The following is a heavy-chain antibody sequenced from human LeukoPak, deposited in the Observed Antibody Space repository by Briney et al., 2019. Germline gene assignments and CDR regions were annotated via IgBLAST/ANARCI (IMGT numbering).Heavy chain of an antibody. CDR1: GGSISSGSYY. CDR3: AGRWYYDNAYYFDY. Sequence: TSQTPSLTCTVSGGSISSGSYYWTWIRQPAGKGLEWLGRIYSSGSTDYNPSLKSRVTISEDTSKNQCSLKLTSVTAADTAVYYCAGRWYYDNAYYFDYWGQGTLVTVSS. CDR2: IYSSGST. V-gene: IGHV4-61*02. D-gene: IGHD4-23*01. J-gene: IGHJ4*02.